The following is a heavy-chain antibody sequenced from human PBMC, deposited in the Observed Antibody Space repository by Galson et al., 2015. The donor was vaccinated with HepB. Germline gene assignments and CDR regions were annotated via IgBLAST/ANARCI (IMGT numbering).Heavy chain of an antibody. J-gene: IGHJ4*02. CDR2: ISSGSSYI. D-gene: IGHD3-16*02. V-gene: IGHV3-21*01. Sequence: SLRLSCAASGFTFSGYSMNWVRQAPGKGLEWVSSISSGSSYIYYADSVKGRFTVSRDNARNSLYLQMNSLRAEDTAVYYCAKDNQAGDYDYVWGSFRYASDYWGQGTQVTVSS. CDR3: AKDNQAGDYDYVWGSFRYASDY. CDR1: GFTFSGYS.